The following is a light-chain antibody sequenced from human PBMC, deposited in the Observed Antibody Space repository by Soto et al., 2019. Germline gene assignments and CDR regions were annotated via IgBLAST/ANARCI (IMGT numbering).Light chain of an antibody. Sequence: EIVMTQSPATLSVSPGXRATLSCRASQSVSSNLAWYQQKPGQAPRLLIFGASTRATGVPARFSGSGSGTEFTLTINSLQSEDFAVYYCQQYNNWPRTFGQGTKVDIK. CDR1: QSVSSN. CDR3: QQYNNWPRT. J-gene: IGKJ1*01. CDR2: GAS. V-gene: IGKV3-15*01.